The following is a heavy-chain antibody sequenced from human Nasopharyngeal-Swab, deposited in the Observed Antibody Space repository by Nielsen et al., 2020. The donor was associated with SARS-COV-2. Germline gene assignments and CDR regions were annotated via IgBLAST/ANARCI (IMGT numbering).Heavy chain of an antibody. V-gene: IGHV4-39*01. J-gene: IGHJ3*02. D-gene: IGHD2-15*01. Sequence: GSLRLSCTVSGGSISSSSYYWGWIRQPPGKGLEWIGSIYYSGSTYYNPSLKSRVTISVDTSKNQFSLKLSSVTAADTAVYYCASLGGCSGGSCHGVAFDIWGQGTMLTVSS. CDR1: GGSISSSSYY. CDR2: IYYSGST. CDR3: ASLGGCSGGSCHGVAFDI.